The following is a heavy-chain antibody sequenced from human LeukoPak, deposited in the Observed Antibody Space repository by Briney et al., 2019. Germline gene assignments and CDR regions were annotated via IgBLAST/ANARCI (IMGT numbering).Heavy chain of an antibody. V-gene: IGHV3-48*04. CDR1: GFTFSSYS. Sequence: PGGSLRLSCAASGFTFSSYSMNWVRQAPGKGLEWVSYISSSGDTIDYADSVRGRFTISRDNAKNSLYLQMNSLRAEDTAVYYCARLRGYSYGYGDFWGRGTLVTVSS. CDR2: ISSSGDTI. J-gene: IGHJ4*02. CDR3: ARLRGYSYGYGDF. D-gene: IGHD5-18*01.